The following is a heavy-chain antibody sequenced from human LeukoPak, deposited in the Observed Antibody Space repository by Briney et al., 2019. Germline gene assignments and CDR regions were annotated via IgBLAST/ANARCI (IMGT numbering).Heavy chain of an antibody. V-gene: IGHV3-33*01. CDR2: IWYDGSNK. Sequence: GGSLRLSCAASGFSFRSYGMHWVRQAPGKGLEWVAVIWYDGSNKYYADSVKGRFTISRDNAKNSLYLQMNSLRAEDTAVYYCARDGGWYFDYWGQGTLVTVSS. J-gene: IGHJ4*02. CDR1: GFSFRSYG. D-gene: IGHD6-19*01. CDR3: ARDGGWYFDY.